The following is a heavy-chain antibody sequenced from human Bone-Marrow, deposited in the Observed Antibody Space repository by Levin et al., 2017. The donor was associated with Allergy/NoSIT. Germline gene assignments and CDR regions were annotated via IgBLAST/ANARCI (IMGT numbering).Heavy chain of an antibody. D-gene: IGHD6-13*01. CDR2: IYYSGST. V-gene: IGHV4-59*01. CDR3: ARDQPGIAAAGTGGGDYYYGMDV. CDR1: GGSISSYY. Sequence: PSETLSLTCTVSGGSISSYYWSWIRQPPGKGLEWIGYIYYSGSTNYNPSLKSRVTISVDTSKNQFSLKLSSVTAADTAVYYCARDQPGIAAAGTGGGDYYYGMDVWGQGTTVTVSS. J-gene: IGHJ6*02.